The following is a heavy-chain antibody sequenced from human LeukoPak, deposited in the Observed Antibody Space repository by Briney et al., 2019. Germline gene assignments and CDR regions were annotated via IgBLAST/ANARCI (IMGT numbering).Heavy chain of an antibody. J-gene: IGHJ4*02. V-gene: IGHV3-21*01. CDR2: ISSSSSYV. Sequence: PGGSLRLSCAASGFTFSSYSMNWVRQAPGKGLEWVSSISSSSSYVYYADSVKGRFTISRDNAKNSLYLQMNSLRAEDTAVYYCARDALPPFHAAYCGGDCYRDYWGQGTLVTVSS. CDR1: GFTFSSYS. D-gene: IGHD2-21*02. CDR3: ARDALPPFHAAYCGGDCYRDY.